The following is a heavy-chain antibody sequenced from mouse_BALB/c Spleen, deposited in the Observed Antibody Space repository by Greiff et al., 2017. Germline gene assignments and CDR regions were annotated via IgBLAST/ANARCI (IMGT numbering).Heavy chain of an antibody. J-gene: IGHJ2*01. CDR2: IDPENGDT. CDR1: GFNIKDYY. V-gene: IGHV14-4*02. CDR3: NLITTATFDY. Sequence: EVQLQQSGAELVRSGASVKLSCTASGFNIKDYYMHWVKQRPEQGLEWIGWIDPENGDTEYAPKFQGKATMTADTSSNTAYLQLSSLTSEDTAVYYCNLITTATFDYWGQGTTLTVSS. D-gene: IGHD1-2*01.